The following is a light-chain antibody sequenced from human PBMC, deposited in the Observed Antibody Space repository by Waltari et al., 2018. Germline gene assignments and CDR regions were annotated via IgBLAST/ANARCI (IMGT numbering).Light chain of an antibody. CDR3: MEALQTPLT. V-gene: IGKV2-28*01. CDR1: QSLLHSNGYNY. J-gene: IGKJ5*01. Sequence: DIVMTQSPLSLPVTPGAPASISCKSSQSLLHSNGYNYLNWYLQKPGQSPQLLIYLVSHRASGVPDRFSGSGSGTDFTLRISRVEAEDVGIYYCMEALQTPLTFGQGTRLEIQ. CDR2: LVS.